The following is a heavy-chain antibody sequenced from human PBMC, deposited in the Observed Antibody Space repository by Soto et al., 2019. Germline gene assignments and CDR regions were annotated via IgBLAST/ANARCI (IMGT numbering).Heavy chain of an antibody. Sequence: PGGSLRLSCAASGFTFNNAWMNWVRQAPGKGLEWVGRIKSKTDGGTTDYAAPVKGRITISRDHSKDTLYLQMNSLKTEDTAVYYCTTGLSNGYYNFDYWGQGTPVTVSS. D-gene: IGHD3-22*01. CDR3: TTGLSNGYYNFDY. J-gene: IGHJ4*02. CDR2: IKSKTDGGTT. CDR1: GFTFNNAW. V-gene: IGHV3-15*07.